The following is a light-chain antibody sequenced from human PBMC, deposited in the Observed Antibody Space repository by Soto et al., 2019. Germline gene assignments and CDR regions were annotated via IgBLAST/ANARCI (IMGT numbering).Light chain of an antibody. CDR1: QSVSSDY. J-gene: IGKJ4*02. CDR3: QQYGSSPPT. Sequence: EIVWTQSPGTLSLSPGERATLSCWASQSVSSDYLAWYQRKPGQAPRLLIYAASIRATGIPDRFSGSGSGTDFTLTISRLEPEDFAVYFCQQYGSSPPTVGGGTKVEIK. V-gene: IGKV3-20*01. CDR2: AAS.